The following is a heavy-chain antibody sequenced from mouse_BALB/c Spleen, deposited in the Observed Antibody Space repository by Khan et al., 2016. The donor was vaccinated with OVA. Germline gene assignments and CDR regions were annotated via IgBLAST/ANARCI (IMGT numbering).Heavy chain of an antibody. V-gene: IGHV2-6-4*01. CDR3: ARNHYGGGYWYFDV. J-gene: IGHJ1*01. Sequence: QVQLKESGPGLVAPSQSLSITCTVSGFSLSRYSVHWVRQPPGKGLEWLGMIWGDGSTDFNSTLKSRLSISKDNSKSQVFLKMNSLQTDDTAMYYCARNHYGGGYWYFDVGGAGTTVTVSS. D-gene: IGHD1-1*01. CDR1: GFSLSRYS. CDR2: IWGDGST.